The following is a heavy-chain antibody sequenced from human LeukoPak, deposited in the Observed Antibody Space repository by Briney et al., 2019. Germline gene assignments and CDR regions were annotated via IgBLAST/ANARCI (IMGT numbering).Heavy chain of an antibody. D-gene: IGHD6-13*01. J-gene: IGHJ5*02. CDR3: ARDLIIAAAANWFDP. CDR2: INPNSGGT. Sequence: ASVKVSCKASGYTSTGYYMHWVRQAPGQGLEWMGWINPNSGGTNYAQKFQGGVTMTRDTSISTAYMELSRLRSDDTAVYYCARDLIIAAAANWFDPWGQGTLVTVSS. V-gene: IGHV1-2*02. CDR1: GYTSTGYY.